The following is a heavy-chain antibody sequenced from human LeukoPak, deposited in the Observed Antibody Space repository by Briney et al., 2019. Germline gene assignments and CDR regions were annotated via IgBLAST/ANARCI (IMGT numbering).Heavy chain of an antibody. J-gene: IGHJ4*02. CDR1: GGTFSSYA. D-gene: IGHD2-2*01. CDR2: IIPIFGTA. Sequence: SVTVSCTSSGGTFSSYAISWVRQAPGQGLEWMGGIIPIFGTANYAQKFQGRVTITADESTSTAYMELSSLRSEDTAVYYCARERGCSSTSCYEDYWGQGTLVTVSS. V-gene: IGHV1-69*01. CDR3: ARERGCSSTSCYEDY.